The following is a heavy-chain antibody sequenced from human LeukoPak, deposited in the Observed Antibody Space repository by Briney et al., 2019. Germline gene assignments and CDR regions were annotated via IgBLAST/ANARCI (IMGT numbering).Heavy chain of an antibody. CDR1: GYTFTSYA. D-gene: IGHD4-23*01. Sequence: ASVKVSCKASGYTFTSYAMHWVRQAPGQRLEWMGWINAGNGNTKYSQRFQGRVTITRDTSASTAYMELSRLRSDDTAVYYCARDLGRREVVTGDFDYWGQGTLVTVSS. CDR2: INAGNGNT. CDR3: ARDLGRREVVTGDFDY. V-gene: IGHV1-3*01. J-gene: IGHJ4*02.